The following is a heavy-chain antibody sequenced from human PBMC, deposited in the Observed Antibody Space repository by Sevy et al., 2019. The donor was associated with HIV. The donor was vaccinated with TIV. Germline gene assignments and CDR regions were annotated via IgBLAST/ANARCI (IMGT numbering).Heavy chain of an antibody. CDR2: MKEDGSER. V-gene: IGHV3-7*01. J-gene: IGHJ4*02. CDR3: VREGVGGYSYSLDC. CDR1: GFTFSSYW. Sequence: GRSLRLSCAASGFTFSSYWMSWVRQAPGKGLEWVATMKEDGSERNYVDSVKGRFTISRDNAKNSRYLQMNSLRAEDTAVYYCVREGVGGYSYSLDCWGQGTLVTVSS. D-gene: IGHD5-18*01.